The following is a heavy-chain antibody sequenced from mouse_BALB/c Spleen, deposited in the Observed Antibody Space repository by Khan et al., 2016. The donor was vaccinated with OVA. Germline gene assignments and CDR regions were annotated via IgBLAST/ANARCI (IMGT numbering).Heavy chain of an antibody. CDR3: VRDGAYHRNDGWFAY. CDR2: INPSNGYT. V-gene: IGHV1-4*01. CDR1: GYTFTSYT. J-gene: IGHJ3*01. Sequence: QIQLVQSGAELARPGASVKMSCKASGYTFTSYTIHWIKLRPGQGLEWIGFINPSNGYTNYNQKLKDKATLTADKSSTTVYMQLSSLASDDSAVYNCVRDGAYHRNDGWFAYWGQGTLVTVSA. D-gene: IGHD2-14*01.